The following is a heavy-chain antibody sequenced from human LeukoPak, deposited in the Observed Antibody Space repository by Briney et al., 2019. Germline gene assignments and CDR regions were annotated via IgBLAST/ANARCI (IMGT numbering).Heavy chain of an antibody. J-gene: IGHJ4*02. CDR3: ATGRLNYGYLDY. CDR2: IYYSGST. D-gene: IGHD3-10*01. Sequence: SETLSLTCAVSGGSISGHYCSWIRQPPGKELEWIGHIYYSGSTNYNPSLKSPVTISVDTSKNEFSLKVTSVTTADTAMYYCATGRLNYGYLDYWGQGTLVTVSS. V-gene: IGHV4-59*11. CDR1: GGSISGHY.